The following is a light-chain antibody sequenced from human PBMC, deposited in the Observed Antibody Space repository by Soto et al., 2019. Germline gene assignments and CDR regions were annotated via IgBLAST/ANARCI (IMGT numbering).Light chain of an antibody. CDR2: DAS. V-gene: IGKV3-20*01. CDR3: QQFGRSPPAWT. CDR1: QSVSSSY. J-gene: IGKJ1*01. Sequence: EIVLTQSPGTLSLSPGERATLSCRASQSVSSSYLAWYQQKPGQPPRLLIFDASSRATGIPDRFSGSGSGTDLTLTISSLEPEDFAVYYCQQFGRSPPAWTFGQGTKVEIK.